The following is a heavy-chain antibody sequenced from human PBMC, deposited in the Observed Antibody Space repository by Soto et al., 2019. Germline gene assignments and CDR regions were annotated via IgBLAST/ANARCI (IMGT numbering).Heavy chain of an antibody. D-gene: IGHD1-26*01. V-gene: IGHV3-33*01. CDR3: ARDSGSYSVRDWFDP. CDR1: GFTFSSYG. J-gene: IGHJ5*02. Sequence: PGGSLRLSCAASGFTFSSYGMHWVRQAPGKGLEWVAVIWYDGSNKYYADSVKGRFTISRDNSKNTLYLQMNSLRAEDTAVYYCARDSGSYSVRDWFDPWGQGTLVTVSS. CDR2: IWYDGSNK.